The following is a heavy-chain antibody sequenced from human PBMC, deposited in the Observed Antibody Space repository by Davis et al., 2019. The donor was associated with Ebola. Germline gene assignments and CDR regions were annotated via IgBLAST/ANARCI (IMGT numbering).Heavy chain of an antibody. CDR2: IYWDDDK. J-gene: IGHJ3*01. D-gene: IGHD2-15*01. V-gene: IGHV2-5*02. Sequence: SGPTLVKPTQTLTLTCSFSGFSLTTSGVGVGWIRQPPGKALEWLAFIYWDDDKRYSPSLKSRLTITKDTSKNQVVLTMTNMDPVDTATYYCARWCSGGNCYVGFNLWGQGTMVTVSS. CDR3: ARWCSGGNCYVGFNL. CDR1: GFSLTTSGVG.